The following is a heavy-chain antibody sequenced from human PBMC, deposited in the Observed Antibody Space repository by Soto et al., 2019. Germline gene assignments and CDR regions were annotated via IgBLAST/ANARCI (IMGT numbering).Heavy chain of an antibody. V-gene: IGHV4-34*01. CDR1: GGSFSGYY. CDR3: ARARLVRYLAWLSRYYFDY. Sequence: ETLSLTCAVYGGSFSGYYWSWIRQPPGKGLEWIGEINHSGSTNYNPSLKSRVSLSVDTSKNQFSLRLSSVAAADTAVYYCARARLVRYLAWLSRYYFDYWGQGTLVTVSS. D-gene: IGHD3-9*01. CDR2: INHSGST. J-gene: IGHJ4*02.